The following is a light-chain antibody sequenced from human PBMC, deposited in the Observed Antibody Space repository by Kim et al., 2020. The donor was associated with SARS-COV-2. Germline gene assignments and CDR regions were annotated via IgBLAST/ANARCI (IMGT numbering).Light chain of an antibody. CDR3: QQYNSWPPWT. V-gene: IGKV3-15*01. J-gene: IGKJ1*01. CDR2: DAT. Sequence: PGERSTLSCTASQSVSINLAWYQQNTGQAPRLLIYDATTRATGIPARFTGSESGTEFTLTISSLQSEDVAVYYCQQYNSWPPWTFGQGTKVDIK. CDR1: QSVSIN.